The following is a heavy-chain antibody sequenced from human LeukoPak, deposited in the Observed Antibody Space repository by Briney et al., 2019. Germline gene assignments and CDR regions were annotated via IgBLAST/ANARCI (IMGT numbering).Heavy chain of an antibody. CDR3: AKENYDSSGYYCLYFDY. Sequence: GGSLRLSCAASEFTFDDYAMHWVRQAPGKGLEWVSLISGDGGSTYYADSVKGRFTISRDNGKNSLYLQMNSLRTEDTALYYCAKENYDSSGYYCLYFDYWGQGTLVTVSS. D-gene: IGHD3-22*01. J-gene: IGHJ4*02. V-gene: IGHV3-43*02. CDR2: ISGDGGST. CDR1: EFTFDDYA.